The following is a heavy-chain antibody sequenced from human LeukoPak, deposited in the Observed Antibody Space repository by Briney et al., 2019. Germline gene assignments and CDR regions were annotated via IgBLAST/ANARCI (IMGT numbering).Heavy chain of an antibody. CDR2: IYHSGST. Sequence: SQTLSLTCAVSGGSISSGGYSWSWIRQPPGKGLEWIGYIYHSGSTYYNPSLKSRVTISVDRSKNQFSLKLSSVTAADTAVYYCARLADTAMVSFDYWGQGTLVTVSS. J-gene: IGHJ4*02. V-gene: IGHV4-30-2*01. CDR1: GGSISSGGYS. D-gene: IGHD5-18*01. CDR3: ARLADTAMVSFDY.